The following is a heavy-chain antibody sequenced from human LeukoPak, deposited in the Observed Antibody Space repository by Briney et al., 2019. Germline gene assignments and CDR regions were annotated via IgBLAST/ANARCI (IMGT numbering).Heavy chain of an antibody. CDR3: ARDPNDGSGYSYYFDY. Sequence: SQTLSLTCTVSGGSISSGGYYWSWIRQHPGKGLEWIGYIYYSGSTYYNPSLKSRVTISVDTSKNQFSLKLSSVTAADTAVYYCARDPNDGSGYSYYFDYWGQGTLVTVSS. J-gene: IGHJ4*02. CDR2: IYYSGST. D-gene: IGHD3-22*01. CDR1: GGSISSGGYY. V-gene: IGHV4-31*03.